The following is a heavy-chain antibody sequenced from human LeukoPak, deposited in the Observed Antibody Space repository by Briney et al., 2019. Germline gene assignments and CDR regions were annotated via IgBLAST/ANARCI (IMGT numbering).Heavy chain of an antibody. CDR2: IKQDGSEK. D-gene: IGHD6-19*01. CDR3: ARSYSTGWYPNYFDY. V-gene: IGHV3-7*03. CDR1: GFTFSSHE. Sequence: GGSLRLSCAASGFTFSSHEMSWVRQAPGKGLEWVASIKQDGSEKHYVDSVRGRCTISRDNAKNSLYLQMNSLRVEDTALYYCARSYSTGWYPNYFDYWGQGTLVTVSS. J-gene: IGHJ4*02.